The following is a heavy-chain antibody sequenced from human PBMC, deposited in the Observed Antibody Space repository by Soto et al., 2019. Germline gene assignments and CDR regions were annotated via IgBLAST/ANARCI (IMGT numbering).Heavy chain of an antibody. Sequence: QVQLVESGGGVVQPGRSLRLSCAASRFTFSSYGIHWVRQAPGKGLEWVAVISYDGSNKYYADSVKGRFTISRDNSKNAXYLQMDSRRAEDSAVYYCAKASSSWDGYYYYGMDVWGPGTTVTVSS. V-gene: IGHV3-30*18. J-gene: IGHJ6*02. CDR3: AKASSSWDGYYYYGMDV. CDR1: RFTFSSYG. CDR2: ISYDGSNK. D-gene: IGHD6-13*01.